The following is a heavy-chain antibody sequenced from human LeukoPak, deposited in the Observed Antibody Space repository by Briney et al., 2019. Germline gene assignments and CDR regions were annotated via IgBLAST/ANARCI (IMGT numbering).Heavy chain of an antibody. CDR3: ARALGYCSSTSCHYYFDY. CDR2: IYHSGST. Sequence: SETLSLTCAVSGYFISSGYYWGWIRRPQGEGLEWIGSIYHSGSTYYNPSLKSRVTISVDTSKNQFSLKLSSVTAADTAVYYCARALGYCSSTSCHYYFDYWGQGTLVTVSS. V-gene: IGHV4-38-2*01. D-gene: IGHD2-2*01. J-gene: IGHJ4*02. CDR1: GYFISSGYY.